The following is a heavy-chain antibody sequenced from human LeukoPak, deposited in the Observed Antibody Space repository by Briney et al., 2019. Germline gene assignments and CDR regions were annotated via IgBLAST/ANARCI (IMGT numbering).Heavy chain of an antibody. CDR3: ARGGSGWYASAFDI. D-gene: IGHD6-19*01. J-gene: IGHJ3*02. CDR2: ISYDGSNK. CDR1: GFTFSSYA. V-gene: IGHV3-30*04. Sequence: GGSLRLSCAASGFTFSSYAMHWVRQAPGKGLEWVAVISYDGSNKYYADSVKGRFTISRDNAKNSLYLQMNSLRAEDTAVYYCARGGSGWYASAFDIWGQGTMVTVSS.